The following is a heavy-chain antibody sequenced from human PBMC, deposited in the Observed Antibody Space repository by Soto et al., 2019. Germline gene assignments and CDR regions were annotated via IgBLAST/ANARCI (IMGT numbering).Heavy chain of an antibody. CDR3: GRYCSGGSCHTLDYYGMDV. D-gene: IGHD2-15*01. CDR2: IIPVFVTT. V-gene: IGHV1-69*13. CDR1: GVTFRNYG. Sequence: SVKVSCKASGVTFRNYGIGWVRQAPGQGLEWMGGIIPVFVTTNYAQKFQGRVTITADESTSTAYIEVSSLRSEDTAMFYCGRYCSGGSCHTLDYYGMDVWGQGTTVTVSS. J-gene: IGHJ6*02.